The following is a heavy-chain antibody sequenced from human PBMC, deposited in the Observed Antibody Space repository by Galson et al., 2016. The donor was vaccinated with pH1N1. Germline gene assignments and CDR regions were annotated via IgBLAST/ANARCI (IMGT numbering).Heavy chain of an antibody. D-gene: IGHD5-18*01. V-gene: IGHV3-9*01. J-gene: IGHJ4*02. CDR1: VFTFDDYA. CDR3: AKVTGYLYGYVDY. CDR2: ICLNSGSI. Sequence: SLRLSCAASVFTFDDYAMLWVRQAPGNGLEWVSGICLNSGSIGYADSVKGRFTISRDNAKNSLYLQMNSLIAEDTALYYCAKVTGYLYGYVDYWGQGTLVTVSS.